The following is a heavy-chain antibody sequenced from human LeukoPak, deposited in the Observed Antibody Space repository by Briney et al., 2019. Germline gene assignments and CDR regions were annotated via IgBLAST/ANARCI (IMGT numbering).Heavy chain of an antibody. V-gene: IGHV3-30*02. CDR2: IRYDGSSK. J-gene: IGHJ4*02. CDR1: GFTFNSYG. Sequence: GGSLRLSCAASGFTFNSYGIHWVRQAPGKGLEWVAFIRYDGSSKYYVDSVKGRFTISRDNSKNTLYLQMNRLRAEDTAVYYCARGPRGNWNYPPWDYWGQGTLVTVSS. CDR3: ARGPRGNWNYPPWDY. D-gene: IGHD1-7*01.